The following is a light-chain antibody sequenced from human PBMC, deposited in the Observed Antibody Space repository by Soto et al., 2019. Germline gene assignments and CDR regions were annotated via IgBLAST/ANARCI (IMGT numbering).Light chain of an antibody. CDR3: HQSYSTPLT. Sequence: IQMTQSPSSLSASVGDRVTITCRGSQSVSNYLNWYQQKPGKAPKLLIYAASSLQSGDPSRYSANESATDFTLTISRLQPEDFATYYRHQSYSTPLTFGPKPKVDIK. CDR1: QSVSNY. J-gene: IGKJ3*01. CDR2: AAS. V-gene: IGKV1-39*01.